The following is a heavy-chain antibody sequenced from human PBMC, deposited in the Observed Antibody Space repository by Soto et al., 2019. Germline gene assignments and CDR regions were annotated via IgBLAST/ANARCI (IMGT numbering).Heavy chain of an antibody. J-gene: IGHJ4*02. Sequence: SETLSLSSTVSGGPIRSSSYSWGCIPQPPGTGLELVGSIYYSGKTHYNPSLKSRATISVDRSRIQFSLQVSSVTAADTAVYYCAKNLPRTGRFDYWGQGTVVTVSS. CDR1: GGPIRSSSYS. CDR3: AKNLPRTGRFDY. CDR2: IYYSGKT. V-gene: IGHV4-39*01.